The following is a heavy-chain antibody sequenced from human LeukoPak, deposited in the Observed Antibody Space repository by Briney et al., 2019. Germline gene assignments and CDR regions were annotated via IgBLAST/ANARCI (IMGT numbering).Heavy chain of an antibody. CDR3: ARGARGSGWRVFDI. CDR1: GFTFSRYG. CDR2: ISNDGSNK. Sequence: PGGSLRLSCTASGFTFSRYGMYWVRQAPGKGLEWVAVISNDGSNKYYADSVKGRFTISRDNSKNTLYLQLNSLRTEDTAVYYCARGARGSGWRVFDIWGQGTMVTVS. D-gene: IGHD6-19*01. J-gene: IGHJ3*02. V-gene: IGHV3-30*03.